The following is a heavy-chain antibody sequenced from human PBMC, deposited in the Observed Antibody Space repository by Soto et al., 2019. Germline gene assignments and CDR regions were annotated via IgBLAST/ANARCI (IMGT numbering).Heavy chain of an antibody. J-gene: IGHJ5*02. V-gene: IGHV2-5*02. CDR1: GFSLSTSGVG. CDR3: AHRVAGSSPFWFTYNWFDP. CDR2: IYWDDDK. D-gene: IGHD6-13*01. Sequence: QITLKESGPTLVKPTQTLTLTCTFSGFSLSTSGVGVGWIRQPPGKALEWLALIYWDDDKRYSPSLKSRLTITKDTSKNQVVLTMTNMDPVDTATYYCAHRVAGSSPFWFTYNWFDPWGQGTLVTVSS.